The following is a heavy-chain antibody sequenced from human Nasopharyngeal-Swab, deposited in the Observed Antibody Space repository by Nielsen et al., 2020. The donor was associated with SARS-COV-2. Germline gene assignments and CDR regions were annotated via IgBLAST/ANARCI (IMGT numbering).Heavy chain of an antibody. Sequence: GGSLRLSCAASGFTFSSYAMSWVRQAPGKGLEWVSAISGSGGSTYYADSVKGRFTISRDNSKNTLYLQMNSLRAEDTAVYYRAKALGDGYCSGGSCYLLDYWGQGTLVTVSS. CDR2: ISGSGGST. V-gene: IGHV3-23*01. CDR1: GFTFSSYA. J-gene: IGHJ4*02. D-gene: IGHD2-15*01. CDR3: AKALGDGYCSGGSCYLLDY.